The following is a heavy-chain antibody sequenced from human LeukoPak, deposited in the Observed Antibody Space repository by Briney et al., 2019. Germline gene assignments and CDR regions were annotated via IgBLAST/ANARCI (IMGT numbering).Heavy chain of an antibody. CDR2: INHDATRT. CDR1: GFTFNSYW. J-gene: IGHJ4*02. D-gene: IGHD6-19*01. CDR3: ARSGYSSGWYVY. Sequence: QPGGSLRLSCAASGFTFNSYWMHWVRQAPGKGLVWVSRINHDATRTTYADSVRGRFTISRDNAKNTVSLQMNSLRAEDTAVYYCARSGYSSGWYVYWGQGTLVTVSS. V-gene: IGHV3-74*01.